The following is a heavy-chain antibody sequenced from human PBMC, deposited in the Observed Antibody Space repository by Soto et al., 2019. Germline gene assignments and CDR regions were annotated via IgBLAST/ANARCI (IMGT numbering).Heavy chain of an antibody. CDR3: SRAVGGFTYGYPVY. CDR2: IDWADDK. Sequence: SGPTLVNPTQTLTLTCTFSGFSLSTTGMCVSWIRQPPGKALEWLALIDWADDKYYSTSLKTRLTISKDTSKNQVVLTMTNVEPVDTATYFCSRAVGGFTYGYPVYWGQGTLVTVSS. V-gene: IGHV2-70*01. D-gene: IGHD5-18*01. J-gene: IGHJ4*02. CDR1: GFSLSTTGMC.